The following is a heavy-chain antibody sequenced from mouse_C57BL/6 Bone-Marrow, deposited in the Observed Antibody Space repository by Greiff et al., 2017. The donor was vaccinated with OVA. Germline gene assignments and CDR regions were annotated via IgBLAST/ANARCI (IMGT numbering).Heavy chain of an antibody. V-gene: IGHV1-5*01. CDR2: IYPGNSDT. CDR3: TEISYGDFDY. Sequence: VQLQQSGTVLARPGASVKMSCKTSGYTFTSYWMHWVKQRPGQGLEWIGAIYPGNSDTSYNQKFKGKAKLTAVTSASTAYMELSSLTIDVSAVYYCTEISYGDFDYWGQGTTLTVSS. D-gene: IGHD1-1*01. J-gene: IGHJ2*01. CDR1: GYTFTSYW.